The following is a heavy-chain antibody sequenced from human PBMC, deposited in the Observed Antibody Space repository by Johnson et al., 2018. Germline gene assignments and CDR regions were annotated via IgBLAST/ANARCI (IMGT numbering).Heavy chain of an antibody. CDR2: TRDKSNSYTT. D-gene: IGHD3-10*01. J-gene: IGHJ1*01. CDR1: GFTFSDHY. Sequence: VQLVQSGGDLVQPGGSLRLSCAASGFTFSDHYMDWVRQAPGKGLEWVGRTRDKSNSYTTEYAASVKGRLTIQRDDSKNSLYLQMNSLETEDTAVYFCVSASGITVPYVQHGGQGTLVTVSS. CDR3: VSASGITVPYVQH. V-gene: IGHV3-72*01.